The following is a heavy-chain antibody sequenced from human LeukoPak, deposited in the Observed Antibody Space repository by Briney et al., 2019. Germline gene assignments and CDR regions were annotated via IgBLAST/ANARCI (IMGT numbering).Heavy chain of an antibody. J-gene: IGHJ4*02. CDR1: GFTFSSYN. Sequence: PGGSLRLSCAASGFTFSSYNMNWVRQSPGKGLEWVSYISSFSRTIYYADSVKGRFTISRDNLKNSLYLQMNSLRDEDTAVYYCASAFGRAGYWGQGTLVTVSS. CDR2: ISSFSRTI. D-gene: IGHD3-10*01. V-gene: IGHV3-48*02. CDR3: ASAFGRAGY.